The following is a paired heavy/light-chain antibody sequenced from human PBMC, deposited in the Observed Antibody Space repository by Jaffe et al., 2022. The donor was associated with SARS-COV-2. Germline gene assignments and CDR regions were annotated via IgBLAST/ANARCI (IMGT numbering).Light chain of an antibody. CDR1: QTVTSSR. Sequence: VLMQSPGTLSLSPGERATLSCRASQTVTSSRLAWYQQKPGQAPRLLIYEASIRATGIPDRFSGSGSGTDFTLTITRLEPEDFAVYYCQQYGGSPLTFGGGTKVEIK. CDR3: QQYGGSPLT. CDR2: EAS. V-gene: IGKV3-20*01. J-gene: IGKJ4*01.
Heavy chain of an antibody. D-gene: IGHD6-6*01. Sequence: QVQLQESGPGLVKSSGTLSLTCAVSGGSISSISTWWSWVRQTPGKGLEWIGEISHGGSTNYNPSLTSRVTISVDRSKNQFSLNLNSVTAADTAVYYCASGGIAVRPGYWGQGTLVTVSS. CDR2: ISHGGST. V-gene: IGHV4-4*02. J-gene: IGHJ4*02. CDR3: ASGGIAVRPGY. CDR1: GGSISSISTW.